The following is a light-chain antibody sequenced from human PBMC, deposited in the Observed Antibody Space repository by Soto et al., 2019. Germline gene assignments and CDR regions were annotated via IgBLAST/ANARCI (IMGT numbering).Light chain of an antibody. V-gene: IGLV2-14*01. J-gene: IGLJ1*01. CDR2: GVT. CDR3: FSHGRGDSHV. CDR1: SRDVGGYNY. Sequence: QSVLTQPASVSGSPGQSITISCTGTSRDVGGYNYVSWYQQYPGKAPKLMIYGVTNRPSGVSNRFSGSKTGNTASLTISGLQAEDEAYYYCFSHGRGDSHVFGTGTKVTVL.